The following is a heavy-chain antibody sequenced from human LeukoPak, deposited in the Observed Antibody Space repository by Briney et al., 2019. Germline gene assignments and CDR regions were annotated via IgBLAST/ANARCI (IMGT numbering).Heavy chain of an antibody. CDR2: ISSSGSTI. CDR1: GFTFSSYE. D-gene: IGHD3-22*01. J-gene: IGHJ3*02. Sequence: GGSLRLSCAASGFTFSSYEMNWVRQAPGKGLEWVSYISSSGSTIYYADSVKGRFTISRDNAKNSLYLQMNSLRAEDTAVYYCARDRNPDYYDSSGYCDAFDIWGQGTMVTVSS. CDR3: ARDRNPDYYDSSGYCDAFDI. V-gene: IGHV3-48*03.